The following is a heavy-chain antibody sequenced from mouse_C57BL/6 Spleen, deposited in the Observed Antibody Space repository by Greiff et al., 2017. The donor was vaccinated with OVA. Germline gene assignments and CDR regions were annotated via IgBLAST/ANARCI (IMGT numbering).Heavy chain of an antibody. CDR3: ARYDYGRWYFDV. D-gene: IGHD2-4*01. V-gene: IGHV1-78*01. CDR2: IYPRDGST. Sequence: VQLQQSDAELVKPGASVKISCKASGYTFTDYTIHWMKQRPEQGLEWIGYIYPRDGSTTYNEKFKGKATLTATKSSITSSMQLNSLTSEDSAVYFCARYDYGRWYFDVWGTGTTVTVSS. CDR1: GYTFTDYT. J-gene: IGHJ1*03.